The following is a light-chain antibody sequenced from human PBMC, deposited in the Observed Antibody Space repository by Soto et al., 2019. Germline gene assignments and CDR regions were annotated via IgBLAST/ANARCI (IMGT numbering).Light chain of an antibody. CDR1: QTISSW. Sequence: IQMTQSPSTLSGSVGDRVTISCWASQTISSWLAWYQQKPGKAPKLLIYKASTLKSGVPSRFSGSGSGTEFTLTISSLQPDDFATYYCQHYNNYSEAFGQGTKVDI. CDR3: QHYNNYSEA. V-gene: IGKV1-5*03. CDR2: KAS. J-gene: IGKJ1*01.